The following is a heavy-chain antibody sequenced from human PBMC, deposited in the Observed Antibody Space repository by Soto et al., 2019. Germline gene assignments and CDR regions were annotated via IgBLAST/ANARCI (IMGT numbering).Heavy chain of an antibody. D-gene: IGHD2-15*01. Sequence: SGPSRGNPRRTLTLTCTFSAFPLSTNGVGVGWIRQPPGKPLEWLAVNYWNEDKRYSRSLKSRLSITKDTSKNQVVLTMTTSDPVDTANYFCVHTLVVHTRTGGHYFHYSGPRILVTVSS. J-gene: IGHJ4*02. V-gene: IGHV2-5*01. CDR2: NYWNEDK. CDR3: VHTLVVHTRTGGHYFHY. CDR1: AFPLSTNGVG.